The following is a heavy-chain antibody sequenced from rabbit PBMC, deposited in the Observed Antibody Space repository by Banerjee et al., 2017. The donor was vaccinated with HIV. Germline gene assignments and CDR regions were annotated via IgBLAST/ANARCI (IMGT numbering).Heavy chain of an antibody. CDR2: IYISTGNT. CDR3: ARDTGSSFSSYGMDL. J-gene: IGHJ6*01. V-gene: IGHV1S40*01. Sequence: QSLEESGGGLVKPGASLTLTCTASEFSFSENVYMCWVRQAPGKGLEWIACIYISTGNTYYASWAKGRFTISKTSSTTVTLQMTSLTAADTATYFCARDTGSSFSSYGMDLWGPGTLVTVS. D-gene: IGHD8-1*01. CDR1: EFSFSENVY.